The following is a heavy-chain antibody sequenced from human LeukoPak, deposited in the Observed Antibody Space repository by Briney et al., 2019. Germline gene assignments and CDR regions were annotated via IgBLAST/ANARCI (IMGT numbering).Heavy chain of an antibody. CDR3: ARDKQGGLPLVRGGYFHY. Sequence: GASVKVSCKASGYTFTKYYMHWVRQAPGQGLEWMGMINPSGGSTDYAQKFQGRVIITRDTSTSTVYMELSSLRSEDTAMYYCARDKQGGLPLVRGGYFHYWGQGTLVTVSS. CDR1: GYTFTKYY. D-gene: IGHD3-10*01. CDR2: INPSGGST. J-gene: IGHJ4*02. V-gene: IGHV1-46*01.